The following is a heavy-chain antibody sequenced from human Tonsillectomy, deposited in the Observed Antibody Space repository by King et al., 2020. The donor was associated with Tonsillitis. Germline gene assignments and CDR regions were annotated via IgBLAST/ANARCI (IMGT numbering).Heavy chain of an antibody. CDR3: AKDGGRCSWTHNYCGIDV. V-gene: IGHV3-9*01. CDR1: GFSFDDFA. Sequence: VQLVESGGGLEQPGRSLRLSCAASGFSFDDFAMHWVRQAPGKGLEWVSGISWNSGSIGYADSVKGRFTISRDNAKNSLYLQMNSLKTEDTALYYCAKDGGRCSWTHNYCGIDVWGQGTTVTVSS. J-gene: IGHJ6*02. CDR2: ISWNSGSI. D-gene: IGHD2-15*01.